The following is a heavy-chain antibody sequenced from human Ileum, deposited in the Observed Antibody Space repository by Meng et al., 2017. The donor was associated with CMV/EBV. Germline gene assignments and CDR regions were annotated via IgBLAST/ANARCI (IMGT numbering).Heavy chain of an antibody. J-gene: IGHJ4*02. Sequence: LTGEEAGLMFSNYGMHWVRQAPGKGLGWVAIIWSDASQQHYADSVKGRFTISRDNSKNTWYLQMDNLRPEDTSVYYCATKVVDDFDYWGQGTLVTVSS. V-gene: IGHV3-33*03. CDR1: GLMFSNYG. CDR2: IWSDASQQ. CDR3: ATKVVDDFDY.